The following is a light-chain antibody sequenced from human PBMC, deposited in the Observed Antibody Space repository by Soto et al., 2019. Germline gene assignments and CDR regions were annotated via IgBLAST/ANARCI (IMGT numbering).Light chain of an antibody. J-gene: IGKJ5*01. CDR3: QQYNNWPPIT. CDR1: QSLDTYT. V-gene: IGKV3-15*01. Sequence: EIVLTQSPVTLSLSPGEKATLSCRASQSLDTYTLAWYQQKPGQAPRLLIYGASTRATGIPARFSGSGSGTEFTLTISSLQSEDFAVYYCQQYNNWPPITFGQGTRLEI. CDR2: GAS.